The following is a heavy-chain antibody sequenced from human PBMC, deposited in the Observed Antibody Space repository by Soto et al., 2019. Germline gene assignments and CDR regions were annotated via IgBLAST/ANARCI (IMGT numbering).Heavy chain of an antibody. CDR1: GFTFGDYA. CDR2: IRSKAYGGTT. J-gene: IGHJ3*02. Sequence: GGSLRLSCTASGFTFGDYAMSWFRQAPGKGLEWVGFIRSKAYGGTTEYAASVKGRFTISRDDSKSIAYLQMNSLKTEDTAVYYCTRDLGYCSGGSCWAFDIWGQGTMVTVSS. D-gene: IGHD2-15*01. V-gene: IGHV3-49*03. CDR3: TRDLGYCSGGSCWAFDI.